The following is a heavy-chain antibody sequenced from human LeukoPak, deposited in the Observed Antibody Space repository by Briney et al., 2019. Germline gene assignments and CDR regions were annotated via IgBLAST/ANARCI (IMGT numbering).Heavy chain of an antibody. V-gene: IGHV1-18*01. CDR1: GYTFTSYG. D-gene: IGHD3-16*01. CDR3: ARGGYDYLWASSPDAFDI. Sequence: ASVKVSCKASGYTFTSYGITWLRQAPGQGLEWMGWISAYNGNTNYAQKVQGRVTMTTDTSTSTAYMELRSLRSDDTAVYYCARGGYDYLWASSPDAFDIWGQGTMVTVSS. J-gene: IGHJ3*02. CDR2: ISAYNGNT.